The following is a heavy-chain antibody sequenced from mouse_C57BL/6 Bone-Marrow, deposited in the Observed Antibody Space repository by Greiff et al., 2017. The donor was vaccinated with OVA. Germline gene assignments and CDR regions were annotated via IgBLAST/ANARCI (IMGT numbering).Heavy chain of an antibody. D-gene: IGHD2-3*01. Sequence: VKLVESGPGLVQPSQSLSITCTVSGFSLTSYGVHWVRQSPGKGLEWLGVIWRGGSTDYNAAFMYRLSITKDNSKSQVFFKMNSLQADDTAIYYCAKNGPYDGYYLYWYFDVWGTGTTVTVSS. J-gene: IGHJ1*03. CDR2: IWRGGST. CDR3: AKNGPYDGYYLYWYFDV. V-gene: IGHV2-5*01. CDR1: GFSLTSYG.